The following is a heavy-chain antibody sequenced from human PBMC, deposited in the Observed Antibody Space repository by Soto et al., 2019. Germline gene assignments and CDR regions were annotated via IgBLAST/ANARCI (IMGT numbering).Heavy chain of an antibody. D-gene: IGHD3-3*01. CDR2: IYYSGNT. Sequence: PSETLSLTCTVSGGSIRSHYWSWIRMPPGKELEWIGYIYYSGNTNYNPSLKSRVTVSLDTSRNQFSLRLSSVTAADTAVYYCARGYHCHYDVQHYFEAWGQGTLVTVPS. CDR1: GGSIRSHY. CDR3: ARGYHCHYDVQHYFEA. V-gene: IGHV4-59*11. J-gene: IGHJ5*02.